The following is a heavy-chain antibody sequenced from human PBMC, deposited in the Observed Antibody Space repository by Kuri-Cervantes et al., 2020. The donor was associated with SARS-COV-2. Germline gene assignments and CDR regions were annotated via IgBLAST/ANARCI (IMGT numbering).Heavy chain of an antibody. CDR1: GFTFSNYA. Sequence: ETLSLTCAASGFTFSNYAMSWVRQAPGKGLEWVSYISSSSSTIYYADSVKGRFTISRDNAKNSLYLQMNSLRAKDTAVYYCARCIAAAIGGFDYWGQGTLVTVSS. CDR2: ISSSSSTI. D-gene: IGHD6-13*01. V-gene: IGHV3-48*01. CDR3: ARCIAAAIGGFDY. J-gene: IGHJ4*02.